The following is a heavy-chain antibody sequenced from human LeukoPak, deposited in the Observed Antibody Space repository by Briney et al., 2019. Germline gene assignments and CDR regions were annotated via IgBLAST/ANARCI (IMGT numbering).Heavy chain of an antibody. J-gene: IGHJ6*02. Sequence: GASVKVSCKASGYTFTSYDINWVRQATGQGLAWMGWMNPNSGNTGYAQKFQGRVTMTRNTSISTAYMELSSLRAEDTSVYYCAREYYDILTGYYRDWYYYYGMDVWGQGTTVTVSS. CDR3: AREYYDILTGYYRDWYYYYGMDV. CDR1: GYTFTSYD. CDR2: MNPNSGNT. D-gene: IGHD3-9*01. V-gene: IGHV1-8*01.